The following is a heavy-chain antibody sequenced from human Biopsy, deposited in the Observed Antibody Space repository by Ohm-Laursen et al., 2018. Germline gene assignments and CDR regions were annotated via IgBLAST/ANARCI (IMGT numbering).Heavy chain of an antibody. CDR1: SYTFTDYD. V-gene: IGHV1-2*02. CDR3: ARDPLNGHKHFDY. Sequence: SVKVSCKASSYTFTDYDIHWMRQAPGQGLEWLGYINCKTGATNYAQKFQGTVTMTGDTFISTAYLALGSLRSADTAIYYCARDPLNGHKHFDYWGQGSLVTVSS. J-gene: IGHJ4*02. D-gene: IGHD2-8*01. CDR2: INCKTGAT.